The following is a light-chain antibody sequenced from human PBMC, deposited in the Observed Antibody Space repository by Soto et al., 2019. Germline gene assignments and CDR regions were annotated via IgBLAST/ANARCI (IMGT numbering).Light chain of an antibody. J-gene: IGKJ4*01. V-gene: IGKV3-15*01. CDR2: GAS. Sequence: ETVMTQSPATLSVSPGERATLSCGASQSVSTNLAWYQQKPGQVPRLLIYGASTRASEIPARFSGSGSGTEFNLTISRLQSEDFAVYSCQQYNEWPLPFGGGTKVEIE. CDR3: QQYNEWPLP. CDR1: QSVSTN.